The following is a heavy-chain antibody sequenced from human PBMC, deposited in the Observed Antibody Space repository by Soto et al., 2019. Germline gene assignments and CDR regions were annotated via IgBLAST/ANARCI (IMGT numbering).Heavy chain of an antibody. CDR1: GYTFTDYF. J-gene: IGHJ4*02. CDR2: INPRSGDT. Sequence: ASVKVSCKASGYTFTDYFMHWVRQAPGQGLEWMGIINPRSGDTGYAQKFQGRVTITADESTSTAYMELSSLRSEDTAVYYCASGDYWGQGTLVTVSS. V-gene: IGHV1-46*03. CDR3: ASGDY.